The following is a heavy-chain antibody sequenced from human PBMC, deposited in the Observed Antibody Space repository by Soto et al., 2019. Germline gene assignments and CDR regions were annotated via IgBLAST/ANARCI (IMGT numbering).Heavy chain of an antibody. CDR2: INHGGGT. Sequence: SETLSLTCGVFGRSFSANYWSWIRQSPGKGLEWIGEINHGGGTSFNPSLESRVAMSVDTSKNHFSLNLSSVTAADMAVYYCAREGSYSAYNFAHGIQLWSFDFWGQGALVTVSS. CDR3: AREGSYSAYNFAHGIQLWSFDF. J-gene: IGHJ4*02. D-gene: IGHD5-12*01. CDR1: GRSFSANY. V-gene: IGHV4-34*01.